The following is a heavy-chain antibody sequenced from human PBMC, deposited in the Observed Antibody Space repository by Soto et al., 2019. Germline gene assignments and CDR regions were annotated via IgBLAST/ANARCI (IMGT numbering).Heavy chain of an antibody. CDR3: ARGRSARYYGDYAYY. J-gene: IGHJ4*02. CDR2: INHSGST. CDR1: GASFSGYY. Sequence: SETLSLTCVVYGASFSGYYWSWIRQPPGKGLEWIGEINHSGSTNYNPSLKSRVTISVDTSKNQFSLKLSSVTAADTAVYYCARGRSARYYGDYAYYWGQGTLVTVSS. D-gene: IGHD4-17*01. V-gene: IGHV4-34*01.